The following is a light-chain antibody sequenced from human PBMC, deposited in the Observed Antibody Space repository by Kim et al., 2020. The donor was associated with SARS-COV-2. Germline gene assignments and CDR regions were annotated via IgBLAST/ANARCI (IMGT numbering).Light chain of an antibody. CDR3: QQYNNWQFT. CDR1: QSVSIN. V-gene: IGKV3D-15*01. CDR2: GAS. Sequence: EIVMTQSPATLSVSPWERATLSCRASQSVSINLAWYQQKPGQAPRLLIYGASTRATGIPARFSGSGSGTEFTLTISSLQSEDFAVYYCQQYNNWQFTFGPGTKVDIK. J-gene: IGKJ3*01.